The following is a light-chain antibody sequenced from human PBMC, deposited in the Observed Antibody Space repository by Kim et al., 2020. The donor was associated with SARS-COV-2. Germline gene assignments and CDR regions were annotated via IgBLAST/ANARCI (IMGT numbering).Light chain of an antibody. J-gene: IGKJ4*01. CDR3: QQSTSFPLT. CDR1: QIINSY. V-gene: IGKV1-39*01. CDR2: DAS. Sequence: DIQMTQSPSSLSASVGDRVTITCRASQIINSYLNWYQQKPGKAPKLLIYDASSLQSGVPARFSGSTSGTDFTLTISSLQPEDFATYYCQQSTSFPLTFGGGTKVDIK.